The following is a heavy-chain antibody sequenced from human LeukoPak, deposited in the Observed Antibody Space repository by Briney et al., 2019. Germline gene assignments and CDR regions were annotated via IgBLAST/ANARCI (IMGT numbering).Heavy chain of an antibody. D-gene: IGHD3-10*01. J-gene: IGHJ4*02. CDR3: ARSSYYGDILPFDY. CDR1: GYTFTNYW. CDR2: IYPGDSET. V-gene: IGHV5-51*01. Sequence: GGSLKISCKGSGYTFTNYWIGWVRQMPGKGLECMGIIYPGDSETRYSPSFQGQVTISADKSISTAYLQWSSLRASDTAMYYCARSSYYGDILPFDYWGQGTLVTVSS.